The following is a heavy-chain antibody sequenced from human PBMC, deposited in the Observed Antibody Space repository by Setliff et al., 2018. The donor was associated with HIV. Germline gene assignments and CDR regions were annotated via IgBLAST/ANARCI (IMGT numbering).Heavy chain of an antibody. CDR2: VYYSGST. D-gene: IGHD3-3*01. CDR1: GVSTSSSSYY. CDR3: VGPSFGIGGGSMFDS. V-gene: IGHV4-39*02. J-gene: IGHJ4*02. Sequence: PSETLSLTCTVSGVSTSSSSYYWGWIRQPPGKGLDWIGYVYYSGSTYYSPSLKSRLTISVDTSRNHFSLRLSSVTAADTAMYYCVGPSFGIGGGSMFDSWGQGIVVTVSS.